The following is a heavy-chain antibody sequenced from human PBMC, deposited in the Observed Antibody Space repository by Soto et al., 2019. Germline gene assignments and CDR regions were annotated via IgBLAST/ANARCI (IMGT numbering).Heavy chain of an antibody. Sequence: PWESLKISCQCSVNTFSNFCNAWLRQLPVKGLEYLGLIYPGESETRYSPSFHGKVTISAQGSVGTAYGRWSSLEDSDSAFYFCARSPRSRPYFDYWGQGARVTVSS. D-gene: IGHD6-13*01. J-gene: IGHJ4*02. CDR2: IYPGESET. CDR1: VNTFSNFC. V-gene: IGHV5-51*01. CDR3: ARSPRSRPYFDY.